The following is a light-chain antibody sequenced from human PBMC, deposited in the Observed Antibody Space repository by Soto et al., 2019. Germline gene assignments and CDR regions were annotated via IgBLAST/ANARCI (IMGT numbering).Light chain of an antibody. Sequence: EIVLTQSPGTLSLSPGERATLSCRASQSVGRSLAWYQQKPGHDKRILMHGTYDREQGIPATFRGSGSRTEFTLTISSMQSEDFAIYYCQQYDNWPSVNFGGGTKGDIK. V-gene: IGKV3D-15*01. CDR2: GTY. CDR1: QSVGRS. J-gene: IGKJ4*01. CDR3: QQYDNWPSVN.